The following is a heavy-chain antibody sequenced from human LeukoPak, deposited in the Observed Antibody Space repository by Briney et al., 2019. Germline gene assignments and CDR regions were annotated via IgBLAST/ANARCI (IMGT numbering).Heavy chain of an antibody. CDR2: IWYDGSNK. Sequence: GGSLRLSCAASGLTFSSYGMHWVRQAPGKGLEWVALIWYDGSNKYYADSVKGRFTISRDNSKNTLYLQMNSLRVEDTAIYYCARDGEYGTGSYYRGCFDYWGQGILVTVSS. J-gene: IGHJ4*02. CDR3: ARDGEYGTGSYYRGCFDY. CDR1: GLTFSSYG. D-gene: IGHD3-10*01. V-gene: IGHV3-33*01.